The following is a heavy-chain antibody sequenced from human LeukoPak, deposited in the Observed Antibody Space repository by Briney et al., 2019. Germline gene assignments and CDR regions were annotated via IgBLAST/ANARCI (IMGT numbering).Heavy chain of an antibody. CDR2: IKSKTDGGTA. D-gene: IGHD3-3*01. Sequence: GGSLRLSCAASGFTFSNAWMRWVRQAPGKGLECVGRIKSKTDGGTAEYAESAKGRFTISRDDSKNTLYLQMNSLKTEDTAVYYCTRELSENWFDPWGQGTLVTVSS. CDR3: TRELSENWFDP. CDR1: GFTFSNAW. V-gene: IGHV3-15*01. J-gene: IGHJ5*02.